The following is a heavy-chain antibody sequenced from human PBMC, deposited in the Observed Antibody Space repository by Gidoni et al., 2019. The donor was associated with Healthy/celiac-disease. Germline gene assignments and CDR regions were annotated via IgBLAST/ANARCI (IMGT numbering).Heavy chain of an antibody. Sequence: QVQLVESGGGVVQPGRSLRLSCAASGFTFSSYGMHWVRQAPGKGLEWVAVISYDGSNKYYADSVKGRFTISRDNSKNTLYLQMNSLRAEDTAVYYCAKSEVPYGGNSVYFQHWGQGTLVTVSS. CDR3: AKSEVPYGGNSVYFQH. J-gene: IGHJ1*01. V-gene: IGHV3-30*18. CDR2: ISYDGSNK. D-gene: IGHD4-17*01. CDR1: GFTFSSYG.